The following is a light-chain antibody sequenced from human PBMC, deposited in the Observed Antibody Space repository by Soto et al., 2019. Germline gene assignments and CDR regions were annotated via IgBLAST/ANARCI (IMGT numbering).Light chain of an antibody. V-gene: IGLV1-47*01. CDR2: EVN. CDR3: SSHSSSSAYYG. J-gene: IGLJ1*01. Sequence: SVLTQPPSASGTPGQGVTISCSGSTSNIGSNYVYWYQQLPGTAPKLIIYEVNSRPSGVSNRFSGSRSVNTASLTISGLQAEDEADYFGSSHSSSSAYYGFGPWTKVTVL. CDR1: TSNIGSNY.